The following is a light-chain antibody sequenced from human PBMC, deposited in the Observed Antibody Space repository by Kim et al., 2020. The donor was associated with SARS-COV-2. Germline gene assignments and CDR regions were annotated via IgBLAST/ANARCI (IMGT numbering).Light chain of an antibody. V-gene: IGKV1-5*03. Sequence: ASVGDRVPISCRASQNIHIWLAWFQQRPGKAPRVLIYKASTLESGVPSRFSGSGSGTEFTLTINSLQPDDSATYYCQQYDVHPETFGQGTKVDIK. CDR2: KAS. CDR3: QQYDVHPET. J-gene: IGKJ1*01. CDR1: QNIHIW.